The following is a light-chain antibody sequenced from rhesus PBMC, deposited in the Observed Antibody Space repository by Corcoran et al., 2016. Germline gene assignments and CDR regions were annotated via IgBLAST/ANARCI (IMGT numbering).Light chain of an antibody. CDR3: QQPSSYPLT. Sequence: DIQMTQSPYALSASVGDRVTITCRASQGISSYLARYQEITGNAPKLLIYAGYSLQRGVTSKCSGSGSGTDVTLTISRRLPEDLAAYYCQQPSSYPLTFGGGTKVELK. J-gene: IGKJ4*01. V-gene: IGKV1-25*01. CDR2: AGY. CDR1: QGISSY.